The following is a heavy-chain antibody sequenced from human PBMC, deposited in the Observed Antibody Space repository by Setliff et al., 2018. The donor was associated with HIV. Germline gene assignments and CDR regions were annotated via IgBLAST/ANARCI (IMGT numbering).Heavy chain of an antibody. CDR3: ARDAGRSWEVGLWYFDL. D-gene: IGHD6-13*01. V-gene: IGHV4-39*07. Sequence: PSETLSLTCTVSNGSISDISYYWGWIRQPPGKGLEWIGSLFYSGSTYYNPSLKGRVTISVDTSKNQFSLKLNSVTAADTAVYYCARDAGRSWEVGLWYFDLWGRGSLVTVSS. CDR2: LFYSGST. CDR1: NGSISDISYY. J-gene: IGHJ2*01.